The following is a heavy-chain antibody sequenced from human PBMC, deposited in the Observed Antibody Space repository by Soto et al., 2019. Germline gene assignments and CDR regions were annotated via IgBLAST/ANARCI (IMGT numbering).Heavy chain of an antibody. Sequence: SETLSLTCSVSGGSISNRNYYWAWVRQPPGKGLEWIGNIYYDGSTYYHPSFRGRLTISVDTSKNHFSLKLGSLTAADTAIYYCARLQVPGNFDYWGQGPLGTAPQ. CDR1: GGSISNRNYY. CDR3: ARLQVPGNFDY. V-gene: IGHV4-39*02. CDR2: IYYDGST. J-gene: IGHJ4*02. D-gene: IGHD1-1*01.